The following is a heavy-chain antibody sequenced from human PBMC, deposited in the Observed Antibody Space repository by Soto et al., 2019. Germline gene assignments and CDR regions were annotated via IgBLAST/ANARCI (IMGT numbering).Heavy chain of an antibody. CDR2: INAGNGNT. CDR1: GYSFTSYA. D-gene: IGHD2-15*01. Sequence: QVQLVQSGAEVKKPGASVKVSCKASGYSFTSYAMHWVRQAPGQRLEWMGWINAGNGNTKYSQKFQGRVTITRDTSASTAYMELSSLRSEDTAVYYCARGPGGPDGPGDYWGQGTLVTVSS. CDR3: ARGPGGPDGPGDY. J-gene: IGHJ4*02. V-gene: IGHV1-3*01.